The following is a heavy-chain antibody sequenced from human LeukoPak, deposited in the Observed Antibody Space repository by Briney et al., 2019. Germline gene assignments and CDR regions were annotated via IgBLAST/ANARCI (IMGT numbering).Heavy chain of an antibody. CDR1: GFTFSSYA. J-gene: IGHJ6*02. D-gene: IGHD2-2*01. CDR2: IYSGGST. V-gene: IGHV3-53*01. CDR3: ARDIVVVPAAPFYYYYGMDV. Sequence: QPGGSLRLSCAASGFTFSSYAMSWVRQAPGKGLEWVSVIYSGGSTYYADSVKGRFTISRDNSKNTLYLQMNSLRAEDTAVYYCARDIVVVPAAPFYYYYGMDVWGQGTTVTVSS.